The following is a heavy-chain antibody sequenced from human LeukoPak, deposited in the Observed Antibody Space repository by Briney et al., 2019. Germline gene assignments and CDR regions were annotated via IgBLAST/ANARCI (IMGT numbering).Heavy chain of an antibody. D-gene: IGHD6-19*01. CDR2: ISKDGSNK. CDR3: AKDTVVGQWLVSLDY. V-gene: IGHV3-30*18. CDR1: GFTFSNYG. Sequence: QPGTTLRLSCAASGFTFSNYGMHWVRQAPGKGLEWVAVISKDGSNKYYVDSVKGRFTISRDNSKNTFYLQMNSLRLQDTAVYYCAKDTVVGQWLVSLDYWGQGTRVTVSS. J-gene: IGHJ4*02.